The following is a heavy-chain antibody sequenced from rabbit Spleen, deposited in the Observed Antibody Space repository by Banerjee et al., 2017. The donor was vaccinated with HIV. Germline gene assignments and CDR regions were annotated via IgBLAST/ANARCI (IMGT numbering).Heavy chain of an antibody. V-gene: IGHV1S40*01. J-gene: IGHJ4*01. CDR2: IGFGSTGNT. D-gene: IGHD8-1*01. CDR3: ARGDSGGSSPYFYL. Sequence: QSLEESGGGLVQPEGSLTLTCTASGFSFNNNYYMCWVRQAPGKGLEWIGCIGFGSTGNTYYASWAKGRFTISKTSSTTVTLQMTSLTAADTATYFCARGDSGGSSPYFYLWGPGTLVTVS. CDR1: GFSFNNNYY.